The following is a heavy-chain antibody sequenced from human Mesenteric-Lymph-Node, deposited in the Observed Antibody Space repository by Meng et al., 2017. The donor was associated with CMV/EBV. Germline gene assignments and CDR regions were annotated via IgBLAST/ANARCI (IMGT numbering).Heavy chain of an antibody. CDR1: GGSISSYY. CDR3: ARVQVTNGHMDY. CDR2: IYHSGST. D-gene: IGHD2-8*01. V-gene: IGHV4-59*01. Sequence: SETLSLTCTVSGGSISSYYWSWIRQPPGKGLEWIRCIYHSGSTNYNPFLKSRVTVSIGTSKKQFSLKLSSVTAADTAVYYCARVQVTNGHMDYWGQGTLVTVSS. J-gene: IGHJ4*02.